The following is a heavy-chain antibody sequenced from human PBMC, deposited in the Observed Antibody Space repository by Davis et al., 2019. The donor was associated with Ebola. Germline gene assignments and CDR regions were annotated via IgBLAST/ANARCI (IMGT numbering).Heavy chain of an antibody. J-gene: IGHJ6*02. V-gene: IGHV1-69*13. D-gene: IGHD1-14*01. CDR3: ARGSVANHLYYGMDV. CDR1: GGTFSSYA. CDR2: IIPIFGTA. Sequence: SVKVSCKASGGTFSSYAISWVRQAPGQGLEWMGGIIPIFGTANYAQKFQGRVTITADESTTTAYMELSSLRSEDTAVYYCARGSVANHLYYGMDVWGQGTTVTVSS.